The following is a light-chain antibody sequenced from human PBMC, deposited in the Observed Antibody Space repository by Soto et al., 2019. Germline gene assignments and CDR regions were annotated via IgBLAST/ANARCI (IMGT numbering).Light chain of an antibody. CDR2: EVS. Sequence: QSVLTQPASVSGSPGQSITISCTGTSSDIGGGYDSVSWYQQHPGKAPKLMIYEVSNRPSGVSNRFSGSKSGNTASLTISGLQAEDEADYYCKSFTSSIALVVFGGGTKLTVL. CDR3: KSFTSSIALVV. CDR1: SSDIGGGYDS. J-gene: IGLJ2*01. V-gene: IGLV2-14*01.